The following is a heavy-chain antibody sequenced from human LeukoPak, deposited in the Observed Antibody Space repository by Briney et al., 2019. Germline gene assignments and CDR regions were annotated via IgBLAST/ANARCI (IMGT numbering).Heavy chain of an antibody. CDR1: GASISGSGYY. V-gene: IGHV4-61*05. CDR2: IYYSGST. CDR3: ARELGGGVATIVAFDI. D-gene: IGHD5-12*01. J-gene: IGHJ3*02. Sequence: NASETLSLTCTVSGASISGSGYYWGWIRQPPGKGLEWIGYIYYSGSTNYNPSLKSRVTISVDTSKNQFSLKLSSVTAADTAVYYCARELGGGVATIVAFDIWGQGTMVTVSS.